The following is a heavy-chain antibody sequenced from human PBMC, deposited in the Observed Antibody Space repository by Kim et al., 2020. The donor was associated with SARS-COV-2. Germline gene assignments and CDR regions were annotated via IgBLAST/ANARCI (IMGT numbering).Heavy chain of an antibody. CDR1: GGSISTYY. V-gene: IGHV4-59*01. CDR2: ISYSGSP. Sequence: SETLSLICSVSGGSISTYYWSWIRQPPGKGLEWMGYISYSGSPNYNPSLKSRVSISLDTSKNQFSLKLTSVTAADTAVYYCARDWGYCSGGGCYHYGMDVWGQGTTVTVSS. J-gene: IGHJ6*02. CDR3: ARDWGYCSGGGCYHYGMDV. D-gene: IGHD2-15*01.